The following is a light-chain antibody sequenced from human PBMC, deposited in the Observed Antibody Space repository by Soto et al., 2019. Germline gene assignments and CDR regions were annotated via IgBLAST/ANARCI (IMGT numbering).Light chain of an antibody. V-gene: IGLV2-23*01. Sequence: QSVLTQPASVSGSPGQSITISCTGTSSDVGSYNLVSWYQQHPHKAPKLMIYGGSKRPSGVSNRFSGSKSGNTASLTISGLQAEDEADYYCCSYAGSSTYVFGTGTRSPS. J-gene: IGLJ1*01. CDR1: SSDVGSYNL. CDR2: GGS. CDR3: CSYAGSSTYV.